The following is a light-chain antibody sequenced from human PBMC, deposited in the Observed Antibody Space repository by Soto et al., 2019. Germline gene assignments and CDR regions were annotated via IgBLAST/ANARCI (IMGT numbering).Light chain of an antibody. Sequence: DIQMTQSPSSVSASVGDRVTITCRASQGINNWLAWYQQKPGKAPKLLIYAASSLQSGVPSRFSGSGSWTEFTLPINSLQPEDFATYYCQRANSFPLTFGPGTKVDIK. J-gene: IGKJ3*01. CDR1: QGINNW. CDR3: QRANSFPLT. CDR2: AAS. V-gene: IGKV1-12*01.